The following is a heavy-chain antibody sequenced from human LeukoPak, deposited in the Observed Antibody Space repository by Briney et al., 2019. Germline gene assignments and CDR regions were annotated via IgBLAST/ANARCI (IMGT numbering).Heavy chain of an antibody. J-gene: IGHJ3*02. CDR3: ARESANWRAFDI. V-gene: IGHV4-59*01. CDR2: IYYSGST. CDR1: GGSIRSYY. Sequence: PSETLSLTCTVSGGSIRSYYGSWIRQPPGKGLEWIGSIYYSGSTSYSPSLKSRVTISVDTSKNQFSPKLSSVTAADTAVYYCARESANWRAFDIWGQGTMVTVS. D-gene: IGHD7-27*01.